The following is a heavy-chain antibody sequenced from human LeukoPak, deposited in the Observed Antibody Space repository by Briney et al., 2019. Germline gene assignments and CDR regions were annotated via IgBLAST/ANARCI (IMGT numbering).Heavy chain of an antibody. CDR2: ISYSGST. D-gene: IGHD2-15*01. V-gene: IGHV4-39*01. J-gene: IGHJ4*02. CDR3: ARSVNIVVEYYFDY. CDR1: GGSISSSSYF. Sequence: SETLSLTYTVSGGSISSSSYFWGWIRQPPGKGLEWIGSISYSGSTYYNPSLKSRVTISVGTSKNQFSLKLNSVTAADTAVYYCARSVNIVVEYYFDYWGQGTLVTVSS.